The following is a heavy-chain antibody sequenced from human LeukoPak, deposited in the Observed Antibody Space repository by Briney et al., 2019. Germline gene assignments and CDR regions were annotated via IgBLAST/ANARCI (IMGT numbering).Heavy chain of an antibody. CDR1: GFTFSSYA. CDR3: ARAYYDSSGNFDY. Sequence: PGGSLRLSCAASGFTFSSYAMHWVRQAPGKGLEYVSAISSNGGSTYYANSVKGRFTISRDNSKNTLYLQMGSLRAEDMAVYYCARAYYDSSGNFDYWGQGTLVTVSS. V-gene: IGHV3-64*01. CDR2: ISSNGGST. D-gene: IGHD3-22*01. J-gene: IGHJ4*02.